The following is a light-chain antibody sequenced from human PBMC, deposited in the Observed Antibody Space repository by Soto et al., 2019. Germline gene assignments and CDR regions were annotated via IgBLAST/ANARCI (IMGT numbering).Light chain of an antibody. V-gene: IGKV1-5*01. J-gene: IGKJ1*01. CDR1: QGISSS. CDR2: DAS. CDR3: QQYNSYSQT. Sequence: DIQMTQSPSTLSASVGDRVTITCRASQGISSSLAWYQQEPGKAPKLLIYDASSLESGVPSRFSGSGSGTEFTLTISSLQPDDFATYYCQQYNSYSQTFGQGTKVDIK.